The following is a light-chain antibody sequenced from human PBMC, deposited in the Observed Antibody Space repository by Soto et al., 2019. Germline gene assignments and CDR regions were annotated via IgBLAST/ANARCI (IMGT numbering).Light chain of an antibody. V-gene: IGKV3-11*01. J-gene: IGKJ3*01. CDR2: DVT. CDR3: QALFT. CDR1: QSVSNY. Sequence: EIVLTQSPATLSLSPGKRANLSCRASQSVSNYLAWYPQKPGQAPRLLIYDVTNRATGIPARFSGSGSGTDFTLTISSREPEDFAVYYCQALFTFGPGTKVAIK.